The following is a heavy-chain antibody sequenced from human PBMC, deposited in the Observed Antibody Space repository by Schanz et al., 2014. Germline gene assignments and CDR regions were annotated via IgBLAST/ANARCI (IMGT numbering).Heavy chain of an antibody. CDR1: GFTFSSYA. V-gene: IGHV3-48*04. CDR3: VRERTNYGGNSYFFDH. J-gene: IGHJ4*02. D-gene: IGHD2-21*02. CDR2: ISGSSRTI. Sequence: EVQLLESGGGLVQPGGSLRLSCAASGFTFSSYAMNWVRQAPGKGLEWVSYISGSSRTIYYADSVKGRFTVSRDNAKNSVYLQMNGLRVEDTAVYYCVRERTNYGGNSYFFDHWGQGTLVTVAS.